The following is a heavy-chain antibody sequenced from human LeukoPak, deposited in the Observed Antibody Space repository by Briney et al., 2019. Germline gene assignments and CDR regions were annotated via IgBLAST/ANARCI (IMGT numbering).Heavy chain of an antibody. D-gene: IGHD6-19*01. V-gene: IGHV3-23*01. Sequence: GGSLRLSCAASGVTFSSYAMNWVRQAPGKGLEWVSAISGSGGNTYYADSVKGRFTISRDNSKNTVYLQMNSLRAEDTAVYYCAKLAGSHYYYYYGMDVWGQGTTVTVSS. CDR3: AKLAGSHYYYYYGMDV. CDR2: ISGSGGNT. J-gene: IGHJ6*02. CDR1: GVTFSSYA.